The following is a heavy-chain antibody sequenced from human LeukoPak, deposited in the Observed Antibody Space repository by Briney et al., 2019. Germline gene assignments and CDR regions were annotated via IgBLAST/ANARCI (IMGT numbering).Heavy chain of an antibody. CDR1: GFTFSSYA. Sequence: GGSLRLSCAASGFTFSSYAMHWVRQAPGKGLEWVAVISYDGSNKYYADSVKGRFTISGDNSKNTLYLQMNSLRAEDTAVYYCARAPQTSYSSSWFDFDYWGQGTLVTVSS. CDR2: ISYDGSNK. V-gene: IGHV3-30-3*01. J-gene: IGHJ4*02. CDR3: ARAPQTSYSSSWFDFDY. D-gene: IGHD6-13*01.